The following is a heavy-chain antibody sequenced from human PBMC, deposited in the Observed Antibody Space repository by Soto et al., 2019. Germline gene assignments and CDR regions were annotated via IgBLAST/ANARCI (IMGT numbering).Heavy chain of an antibody. J-gene: IGHJ4*02. CDR1: GGTFSSHD. V-gene: IGHV1-69*01. CDR2: FIPIFETA. D-gene: IGHD6-6*01. CDR3: AIGDRSSWIGNQ. Sequence: QVHLVQSGAEVTKAGSSVKVSCKASGGTFSSHDFSWVRQAPAQGLEWGGGFIPIFETANYAQEFKGRVTISADESTNKVILELNNLRSDDTAISFCAIGDRSSWIGNQWGPGTQGTVS.